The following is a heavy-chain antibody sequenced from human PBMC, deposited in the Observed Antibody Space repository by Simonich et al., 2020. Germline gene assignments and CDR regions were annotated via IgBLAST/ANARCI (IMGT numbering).Heavy chain of an antibody. CDR3: ARGPRWTGDDAFDI. CDR2: INPKSGGT. J-gene: IGHJ3*02. D-gene: IGHD7-27*01. V-gene: IGHV1-2*02. Sequence: QVQLVQSGAEVKKTGASVKVSCKASVYTFTGYYMHWVRQAPGKGLERMGWINPKSGGTNYAQKVQGRVTMTRDTSISTAYMELSRLRSDDTAVYYCARGPRWTGDDAFDIWGQGTMVTVSS. CDR1: VYTFTGYY.